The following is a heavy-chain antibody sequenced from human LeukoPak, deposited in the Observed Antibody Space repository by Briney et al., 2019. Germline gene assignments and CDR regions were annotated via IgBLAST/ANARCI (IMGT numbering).Heavy chain of an antibody. V-gene: IGHV3-21*04. J-gene: IGHJ1*01. CDR1: GFTFSSYS. Sequence: GSLRLSCAASGFTFSSYSMNWVRQAPGKGLEWVSSISSSSSYIYYADSVKGRFTISRDNAKNSLYLQMNSLRAEDTAVYYCARPRIQLWYGEYFQHWGQGTLVTVSS. D-gene: IGHD5-18*01. CDR3: ARPRIQLWYGEYFQH. CDR2: ISSSSSYI.